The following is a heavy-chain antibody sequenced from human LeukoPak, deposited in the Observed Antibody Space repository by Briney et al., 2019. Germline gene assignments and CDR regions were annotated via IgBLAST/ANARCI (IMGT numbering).Heavy chain of an antibody. CDR2: IITDGSTT. V-gene: IGHV3-74*01. D-gene: IGHD2-8*01. CDR1: GFTFSNHW. CDR3: TRNGFDY. J-gene: IGHJ4*02. Sequence: PGGSLRLSCAPSGFTFSNHWMHWVRQAPGKGRVWLSHIITDGSTTSYAASVKGRFTNSRDNAKNTVYLQMNGLRAEDTAVYVRTRNGFDYWGQGALGTVSS.